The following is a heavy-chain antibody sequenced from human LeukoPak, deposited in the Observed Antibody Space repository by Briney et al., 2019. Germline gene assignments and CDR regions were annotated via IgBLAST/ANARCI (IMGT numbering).Heavy chain of an antibody. CDR2: IIPIFGTA. V-gene: IGHV1-69*13. CDR3: ARAPSLVLTASRWLGWFDP. J-gene: IGHJ5*02. Sequence: ASVKVSCKAAGGTFSSYAISWLRQAPGQGLEWMGGIIPIFGTAKYAQKFQGRVTITADELTRTAYMELSSLRSEDTAVYYCARAPSLVLTASRWLGWFDPWGQGTLVTVSS. D-gene: IGHD2-21*02. CDR1: GGTFSSYA.